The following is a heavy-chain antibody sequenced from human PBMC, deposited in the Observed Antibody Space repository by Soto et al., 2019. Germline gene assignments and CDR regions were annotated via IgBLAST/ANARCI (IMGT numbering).Heavy chain of an antibody. J-gene: IGHJ4*02. D-gene: IGHD3-16*01. Sequence: PSETLSLTCAVYGGSFSGYYWSWIRQPPGKGLEWIGEINHSGSTNYNPSLKSRVTISVDTSKNQFSLKLSSVTAADTAVYYCARGQPRYDYIWGSFGMRDGVYYFDYWGQGTLVTVSS. CDR3: ARGQPRYDYIWGSFGMRDGVYYFDY. V-gene: IGHV4-34*01. CDR2: INHSGST. CDR1: GGSFSGYY.